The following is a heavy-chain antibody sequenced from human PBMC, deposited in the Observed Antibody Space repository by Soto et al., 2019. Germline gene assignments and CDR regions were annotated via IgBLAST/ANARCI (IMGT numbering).Heavy chain of an antibody. CDR1: GYSFTSYC. CDR3: ARGTIAAPPDYYYYYYGMDV. D-gene: IGHD6-6*01. CDR2: ISAYNGNT. J-gene: IGHJ6*02. V-gene: IGHV1-18*01. Sequence: GASVKVSCNAAGYSFTSYCISCVLQAPGQGLEGMGWISAYNGNTNYAQKLQGRVTITTDTSTSTAYMELRSLRSVDTAVYCCARGTIAAPPDYYYYYYGMDVWGQGTTVTVSS.